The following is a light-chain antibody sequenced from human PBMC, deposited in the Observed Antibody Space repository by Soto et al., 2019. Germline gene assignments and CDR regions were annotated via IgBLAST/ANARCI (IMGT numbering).Light chain of an antibody. V-gene: IGLV2-11*01. CDR3: CSYADTYTYV. CDR1: SSDVGGYNY. CDR2: GVS. J-gene: IGLJ1*01. Sequence: SALTQPRSVSGSPGQSVTISCTGTSSDVGGYNYVSWYQQHPDKAPKLLIYGVSELPSGVPDRFSGSKSGSSASLTISGFQAEDEADYYCCSYADTYTYVFGTGTKVTVL.